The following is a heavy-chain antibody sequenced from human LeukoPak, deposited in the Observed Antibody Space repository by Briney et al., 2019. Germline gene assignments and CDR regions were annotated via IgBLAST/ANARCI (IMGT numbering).Heavy chain of an antibody. CDR3: ARDGELERVDAFDI. CDR2: ISSSSSYI. CDR1: GFTFSSYS. V-gene: IGHV3-21*01. Sequence: GGSLRLSCAASGFTFSSYSMNWVCQAPGKGLEWVSSISSSSSYIYYADSVKGRFTISRDNAKNSLYLQMNSLRAEDTAVYYCARDGELERVDAFDIWGQGTMVTVSS. D-gene: IGHD1-1*01. J-gene: IGHJ3*02.